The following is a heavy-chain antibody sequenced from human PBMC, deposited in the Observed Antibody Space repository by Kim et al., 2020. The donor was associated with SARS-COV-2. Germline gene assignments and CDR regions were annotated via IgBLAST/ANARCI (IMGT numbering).Heavy chain of an antibody. D-gene: IGHD3-16*01. CDR3: TRAKIGDAFDI. Sequence: TRYGDFVEGRFTISRDNAKNTLYLQMDSLRDEDTAMYYCTRAKIGDAFDIWGQGTMVTVSS. J-gene: IGHJ3*02. V-gene: IGHV3-74*01. CDR2: T.